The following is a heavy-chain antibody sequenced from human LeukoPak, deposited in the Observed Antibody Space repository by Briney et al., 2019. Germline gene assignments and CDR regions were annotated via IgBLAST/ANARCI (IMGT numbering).Heavy chain of an antibody. Sequence: GGSLRLSCAASGFTFSSYEMNWVRQAPGKGLEWVSYISSTGTTIYYADSVKGRFTISRDNAKNLLYLQMNSLRVEDTAVYYCARPRGCGTATCNNFDYWGQGTLVSVSS. CDR3: ARPRGCGTATCNNFDY. J-gene: IGHJ4*02. CDR1: GFTFSSYE. D-gene: IGHD2-21*01. V-gene: IGHV3-48*03. CDR2: ISSTGTTI.